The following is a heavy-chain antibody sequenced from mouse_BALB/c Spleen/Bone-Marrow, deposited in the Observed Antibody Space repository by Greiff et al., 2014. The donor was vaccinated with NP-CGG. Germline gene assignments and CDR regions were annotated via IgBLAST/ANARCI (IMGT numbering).Heavy chain of an antibody. D-gene: IGHD2-1*01. J-gene: IGHJ3*01. CDR2: IHYSGST. V-gene: IGHV3-1*02. CDR1: GYSITSGYS. CDR3: ARREGNHAAWFAY. Sequence: VQLQQSGPDLVKPSQSLSLTCPVTGYSITSGYSWHWIRQFPGNKLEWMGYIHYSGSTNYNPSLKSRISITRDTAKNQFFLQLNSVTTEDTATYYCARREGNHAAWFAYWGQGTLVTVSA.